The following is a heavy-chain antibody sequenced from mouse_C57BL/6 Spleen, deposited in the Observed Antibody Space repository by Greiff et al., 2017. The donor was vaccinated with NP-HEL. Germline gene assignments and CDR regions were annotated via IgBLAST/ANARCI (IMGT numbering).Heavy chain of an antibody. D-gene: IGHD4-1*02. CDR2: IRNKANNHAT. V-gene: IGHV6-6*01. Sequence: EVKVEESGGGLVQPGGSMKLSCAASGFTFSDAWMDWVRQSPETGLEWVAEIRNKANNHATYYAESVKGRFTISRDDSKSSVYLQMNSLRAEDTGIYYCTSNWDVNFDYWGQGTTLTVSS. CDR3: TSNWDVNFDY. J-gene: IGHJ2*01. CDR1: GFTFSDAW.